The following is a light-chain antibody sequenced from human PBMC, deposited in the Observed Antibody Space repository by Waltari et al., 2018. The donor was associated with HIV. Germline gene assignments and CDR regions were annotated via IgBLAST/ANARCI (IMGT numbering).Light chain of an antibody. CDR1: NIEMIS. Sequence: SYVLTQPPSVSVAPGKTARITCGRNNIEMISVHWYQQKPGQAPVLVIYYDSGRPSGIPERFSGSNSGNTATLTISRVEAGDEADYYCQVWDNNSEHPGVVFGGGTKLTVL. CDR3: QVWDNNSEHPGVV. CDR2: YDS. J-gene: IGLJ2*01. V-gene: IGLV3-21*04.